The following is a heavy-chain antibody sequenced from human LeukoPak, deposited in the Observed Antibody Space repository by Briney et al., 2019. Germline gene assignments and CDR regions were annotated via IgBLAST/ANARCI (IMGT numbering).Heavy chain of an antibody. D-gene: IGHD3-22*01. CDR2: INHSGST. V-gene: IGHV4-34*01. Sequence: PSETLSLTCAVYGGSFSGYYWSWIRQPPGKGLEWIGEINHSGSTNYNPSLKSRVTISVDTSKNQFSLKLSSVTAADTAVYYCARVVRGYYDSSGYSNYFDYWGQGTLVTVSS. CDR3: ARVVRGYYDSSGYSNYFDY. J-gene: IGHJ4*02. CDR1: GGSFSGYY.